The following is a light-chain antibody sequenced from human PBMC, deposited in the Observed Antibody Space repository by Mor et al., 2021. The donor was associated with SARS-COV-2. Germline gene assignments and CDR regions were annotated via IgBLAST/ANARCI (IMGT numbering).Light chain of an antibody. J-gene: IGKJ2*01. CDR2: GAS. Sequence: LSCRASQSVTSNLAWYQQKPGQAPRLLIYGASTRATGIPARFSGSGSGTEFTLTISSLQSEDFAVYYCQQYNNWPLFGQGTKL. V-gene: IGKV3-15*01. CDR3: QQYNNWPL. CDR1: QSVTSN.